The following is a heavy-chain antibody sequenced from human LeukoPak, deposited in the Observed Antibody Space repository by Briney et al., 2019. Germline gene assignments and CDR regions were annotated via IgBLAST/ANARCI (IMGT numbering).Heavy chain of an antibody. CDR1: GFIFGSYA. CDR3: ARDRGSSWYERLGSVDY. V-gene: IGHV3-23*01. Sequence: PGGSLRLSCEASGFIFGSYAMGWVRQAPGKGLEWVSGLSGLGYRTHYADSVRGRFIISRDNSKNTLCLQMNSLRAVDTAVYYCARDRGSSWYERLGSVDYWGQGTLVTVSS. D-gene: IGHD6-13*01. J-gene: IGHJ4*02. CDR2: LSGLGYRT.